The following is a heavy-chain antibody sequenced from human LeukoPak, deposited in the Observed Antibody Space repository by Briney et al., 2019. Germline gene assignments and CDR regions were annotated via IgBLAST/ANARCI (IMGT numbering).Heavy chain of an antibody. V-gene: IGHV4-34*01. J-gene: IGHJ4*02. Sequence: PSETLSLTCAVYGGSFSGYYWSWIRQAPGKGLEWIGEINHSGSTNYNPSLKSRVTISVDTSKNQFSLKLSSVTAADTAVYYCARYFSPDSSSWYAPFDYWGQGTLVTVSS. CDR3: ARYFSPDSSSWYAPFDY. CDR1: GGSFSGYY. CDR2: INHSGST. D-gene: IGHD6-13*01.